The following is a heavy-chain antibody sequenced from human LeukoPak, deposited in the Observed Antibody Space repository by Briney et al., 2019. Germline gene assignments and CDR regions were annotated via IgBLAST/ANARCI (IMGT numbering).Heavy chain of an antibody. CDR1: GGSISSYY. J-gene: IGHJ4*02. D-gene: IGHD5-12*01. CDR2: IYYSGGT. V-gene: IGHV4-59*01. CDR3: ARGDIVATIPYYFDY. Sequence: SETLSLTCTVSGGSISSYYWSWIRQPPGKGLEWIGYIYYSGGTNYNPSLKSRVTISVDTSKNQFSLKLSSVTAADTAVYYCARGDIVATIPYYFDYWGQGTLVTVSS.